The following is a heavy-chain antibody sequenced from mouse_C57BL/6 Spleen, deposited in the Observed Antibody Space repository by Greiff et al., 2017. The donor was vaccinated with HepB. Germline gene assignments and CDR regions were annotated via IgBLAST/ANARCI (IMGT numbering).Heavy chain of an antibody. J-gene: IGHJ1*03. CDR2: IYPGDGDT. CDR3: ARYGPRYFDV. V-gene: IGHV1-82*01. D-gene: IGHD1-1*01. Sequence: VKLQESGPELVKPGASVKISCKASGYAFSSSWMNWVKQRPGKGLEWIGRIYPGDGDTNYNGKFKGKATLTADKSSSTAYMQLSSLTSEDSAVYFCARYGPRYFDVWGTGTTVTVSS. CDR1: GYAFSSSW.